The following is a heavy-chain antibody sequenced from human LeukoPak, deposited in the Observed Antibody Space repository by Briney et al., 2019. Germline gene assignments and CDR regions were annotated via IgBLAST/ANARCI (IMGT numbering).Heavy chain of an antibody. Sequence: SETLSLTCTVSCGSISSHYWSWIRQPPGKGLEWIGNIYNSGTTNYNPSLKSRVTISVDTSKNQFPLKLSSVTAADTAVYYGTLVIQSLAFDYWGQGTLVTVSS. CDR1: CGSISSHY. CDR3: TLVIQSLAFDY. J-gene: IGHJ4*02. V-gene: IGHV4-59*11. CDR2: IYNSGTT. D-gene: IGHD6-19*01.